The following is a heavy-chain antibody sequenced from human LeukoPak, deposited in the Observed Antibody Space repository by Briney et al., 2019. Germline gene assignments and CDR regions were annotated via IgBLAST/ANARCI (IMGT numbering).Heavy chain of an antibody. J-gene: IGHJ4*02. Sequence: GGSLRLSCAASGFTFSYYGMHWVRQAPGKGLDWVAFIRYDETKIFYGDSVEGRFTISRDNSKNTVYLQMNSLRTEDTAVYYCAKAHLPNAYSGTYYCDYWGQGTLVTVSS. V-gene: IGHV3-30*02. CDR1: GFTFSYYG. CDR3: AKAHLPNAYSGTYYCDY. CDR2: IRYDETKI. D-gene: IGHD1-26*01.